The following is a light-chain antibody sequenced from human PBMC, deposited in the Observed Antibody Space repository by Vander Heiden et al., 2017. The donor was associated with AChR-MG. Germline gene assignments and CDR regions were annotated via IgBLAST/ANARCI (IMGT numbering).Light chain of an antibody. Sequence: QSVLTQPPSVSEAPGQGVIISCTGNSSNIGADFAVHWYQHVPETAPKLRIYGNNNRPSGVPDRFSGSKSGTSASLAITGLQAEDEADYDCQSYDSSLSGLVFGGGTKLTVL. CDR2: GNN. CDR3: QSYDSSLSGLV. J-gene: IGLJ2*01. V-gene: IGLV1-40*01. CDR1: SSNIGADFA.